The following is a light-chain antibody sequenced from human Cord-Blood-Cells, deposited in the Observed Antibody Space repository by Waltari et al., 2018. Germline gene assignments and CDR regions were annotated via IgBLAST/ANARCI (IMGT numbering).Light chain of an antibody. CDR2: DVS. J-gene: IGLJ3*02. V-gene: IGLV2-11*01. Sequence: QSALTQPRSVSGSPGQSVTISCTGTSSDVGGYNYVSWYQQHPGKAPNVRIYDVSTRPSGVPERFSGSKSGSTASLTISGLQAEDEADYYCCSYAGSYTWVFGGGTKLTVL. CDR1: SSDVGGYNY. CDR3: CSYAGSYTWV.